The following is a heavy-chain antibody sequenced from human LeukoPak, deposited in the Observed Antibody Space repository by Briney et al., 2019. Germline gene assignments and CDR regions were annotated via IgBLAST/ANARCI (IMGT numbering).Heavy chain of an antibody. Sequence: GGSLRLSCAASGFTFSSYAMSWVRQAPGKGMEWVSAISGSGGSTYYADSVKGRFTISRDNSKNTLYLQMNSLRAEDTAVHYCAKAGGYYDILTGYYAFDYWGQGTLVTVSS. CDR3: AKAGGYYDILTGYYAFDY. CDR2: ISGSGGST. J-gene: IGHJ4*02. CDR1: GFTFSSYA. V-gene: IGHV3-23*01. D-gene: IGHD3-9*01.